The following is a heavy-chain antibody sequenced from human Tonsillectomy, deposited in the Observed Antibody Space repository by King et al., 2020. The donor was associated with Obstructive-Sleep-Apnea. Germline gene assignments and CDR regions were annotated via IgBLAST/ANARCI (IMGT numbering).Heavy chain of an antibody. CDR2: ISYDGSNK. CDR1: GFTFSSYA. Sequence: VQLVESGGGVVQPGTSLRLSCAASGFTFSSYAMHWFRQAPGKGLDGVAGISYDGSNKYYADSVKGRLTISSDNSKNTLFLQMNSLRAEDTAVYYCAREGAARELDYWGQGTLVTVSS. V-gene: IGHV3-30*04. J-gene: IGHJ4*02. CDR3: AREGAARELDY. D-gene: IGHD1-1*01.